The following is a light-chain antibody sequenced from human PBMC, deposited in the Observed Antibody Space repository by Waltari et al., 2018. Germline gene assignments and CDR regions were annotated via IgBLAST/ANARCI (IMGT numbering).Light chain of an antibody. V-gene: IGLV2-23*02. CDR3: CSYAGSSTLYV. CDR1: SSDVGSYNL. Sequence: QSALTQPASVSGSPGQSITISCPGTSSDVGSYNLFSWYQQHPGKAPKLMIYEVSKRPSGVSNRFSGSKSGNTASLTISGLQAEDEADYYCCSYAGSSTLYVFGTGTKVTVL. CDR2: EVS. J-gene: IGLJ1*01.